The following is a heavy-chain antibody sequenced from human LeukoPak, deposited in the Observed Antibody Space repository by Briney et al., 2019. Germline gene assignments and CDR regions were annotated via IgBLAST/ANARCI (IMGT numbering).Heavy chain of an antibody. D-gene: IGHD2-15*01. Sequence: GGSLRLSCAASGFTFKNSWMSWVRQAPGKGLKWVANINQDGDEKYYVDSVKGRFTISRDDAQTSVYLQLSSLRPEDTAVYYCAKNKGWELPAELDSWGQGALVIVSS. J-gene: IGHJ4*02. CDR2: INQDGDEK. CDR3: AKNKGWELPAELDS. CDR1: GFTFKNSW. V-gene: IGHV3-7*01.